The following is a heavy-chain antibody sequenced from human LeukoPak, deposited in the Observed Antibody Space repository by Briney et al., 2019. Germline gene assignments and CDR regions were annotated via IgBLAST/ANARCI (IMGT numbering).Heavy chain of an antibody. CDR1: GFTFSNYG. D-gene: IGHD3-10*02. J-gene: IGHJ6*04. CDR3: AELGITMIGGV. V-gene: IGHV3-30*02. CDR2: IRYDGSEK. Sequence: SGGSLRLSCTASGFTFSNYGMHWVRQAPGKGLEWVAFIRYDGSEKYYADSVKGRFTISRDNAKNSLYLQMNSLRAEDTAVYYCAELGITMIGGVWGKGTTVTISS.